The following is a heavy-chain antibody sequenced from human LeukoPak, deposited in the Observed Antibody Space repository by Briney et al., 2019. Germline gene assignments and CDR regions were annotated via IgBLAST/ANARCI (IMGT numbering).Heavy chain of an antibody. V-gene: IGHV1-2*06. CDR2: INPNSGGT. D-gene: IGHD2-2*01. CDR3: ARVYCSSTSCYGREHLDAFDI. Sequence: ASVKVSCKASGYTFTGYYMHWVRQAPGQGLEWMRRINPNSGGTNYAQKFQGRVTMTRDTSISTAYMELSRLRSDDTAVYYCARVYCSSTSCYGREHLDAFDIWGQGTMVTVSS. CDR1: GYTFTGYY. J-gene: IGHJ3*02.